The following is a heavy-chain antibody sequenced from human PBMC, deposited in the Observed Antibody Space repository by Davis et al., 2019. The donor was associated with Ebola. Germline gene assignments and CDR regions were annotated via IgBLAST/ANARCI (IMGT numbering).Heavy chain of an antibody. CDR3: ARVLGYCSGGSCYSSDWFDP. V-gene: IGHV1-18*04. D-gene: IGHD2-15*01. CDR2: ISTYNGNT. CDR1: GYTFTSYY. J-gene: IGHJ5*02. Sequence: ASVKVSCKASGYTFTSYYMHWVRQAPGQGLEWMGWISTYNGNTNYAQKLQGRVTMTTDTSTSTAYMELRSLRSDDTALYYCARVLGYCSGGSCYSSDWFDPWGQGTLVTVSS.